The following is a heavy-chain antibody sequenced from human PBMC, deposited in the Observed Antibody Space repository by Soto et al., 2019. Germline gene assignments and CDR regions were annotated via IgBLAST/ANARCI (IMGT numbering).Heavy chain of an antibody. V-gene: IGHV3-9*01. Sequence: GGSLRLSCAASGFTFDDYAMHWVRQGPGKGLEWVSGISWNSDMITYADSVKGRFTVSRDNAKNSLDLEMNSLRVEDTALYYCVKDTYILVGATHLDSWGQGTLVTVS. CDR3: VKDTYILVGATHLDS. CDR1: GFTFDDYA. CDR2: ISWNSDMI. D-gene: IGHD1-26*01. J-gene: IGHJ4*02.